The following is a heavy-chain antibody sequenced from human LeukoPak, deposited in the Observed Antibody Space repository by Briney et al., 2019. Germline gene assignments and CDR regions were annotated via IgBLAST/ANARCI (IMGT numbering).Heavy chain of an antibody. Sequence: PPETLSLTCTDSGDSLSSYYWSCIRQPPGKGLEWMGNIFYTGSTKYNPSLKIRVTIPVDTSKTQFSLKLSSVTAADTAMYFCARSAHYYYDSASYGVAFDVWGQGTLVTVS. D-gene: IGHD3-22*01. CDR3: ARSAHYYYDSASYGVAFDV. CDR2: IFYTGST. J-gene: IGHJ3*01. V-gene: IGHV4-59*01. CDR1: GDSLSSYY.